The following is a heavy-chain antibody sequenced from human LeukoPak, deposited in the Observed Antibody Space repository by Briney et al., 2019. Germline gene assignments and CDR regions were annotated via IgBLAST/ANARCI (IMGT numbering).Heavy chain of an antibody. CDR2: INHSGST. D-gene: IGHD3-3*02. CDR1: GGSFSGYY. V-gene: IGHV4-34*01. J-gene: IGHJ4*02. Sequence: SETLSLTCAVYGGSFSGYYWSWIRQPPGKGLEWIGEINHSGSTNYNPSLKSRVPISVDTSKNQFSLKLRPVTAADVAVYYCARQGLHFVYFDYWGQGTLVTVSS. CDR3: ARQGLHFVYFDY.